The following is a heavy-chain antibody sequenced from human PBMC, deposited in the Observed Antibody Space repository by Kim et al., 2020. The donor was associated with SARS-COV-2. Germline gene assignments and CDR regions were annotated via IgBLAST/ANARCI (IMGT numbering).Heavy chain of an antibody. CDR2: IKQDGSEK. J-gene: IGHJ3*02. CDR1: GFTFSSYW. V-gene: IGHV3-7*03. D-gene: IGHD3-9*01. Sequence: GGSLRLSCAASGFTFSSYWMSWVRQAPGKGLEWVANIKQDGSEKYYVDSVKGRFTISRDNAKNSLYLQMNSLRAEDTAVYYCARGKTYYDILTGYYIDAFDIWGQGTMVTVSS. CDR3: ARGKTYYDILTGYYIDAFDI.